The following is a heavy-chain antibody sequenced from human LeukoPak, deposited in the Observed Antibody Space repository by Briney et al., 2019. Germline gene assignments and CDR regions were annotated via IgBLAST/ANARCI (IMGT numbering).Heavy chain of an antibody. CDR2: ISSSSSTI. D-gene: IGHD6-19*01. Sequence: GGSLRLSCAASGFTFSSYSMNWVRQAPGKGLEWVSYISSSSSTIYYADSVKGRFTISRDNAKNSLYLQMNSLRAEDTAVYYCARFGDSSGWYGTRTNWFDPWGQGTLVTVSS. V-gene: IGHV3-48*04. CDR3: ARFGDSSGWYGTRTNWFDP. J-gene: IGHJ5*02. CDR1: GFTFSSYS.